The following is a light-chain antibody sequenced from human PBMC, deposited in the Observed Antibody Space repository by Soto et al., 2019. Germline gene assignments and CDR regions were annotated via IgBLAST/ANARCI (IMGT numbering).Light chain of an antibody. Sequence: DIQMTQSPSTLSASLGDRVTITCRASQSIDSWLAWYQQKPGKAPKLLIYKASSLESGVPSRFSGTGSGTEFTLTISSLQPDDFATYYCQQYNTHSRTFGQGTKVEI. CDR2: KAS. V-gene: IGKV1-5*03. J-gene: IGKJ1*01. CDR3: QQYNTHSRT. CDR1: QSIDSW.